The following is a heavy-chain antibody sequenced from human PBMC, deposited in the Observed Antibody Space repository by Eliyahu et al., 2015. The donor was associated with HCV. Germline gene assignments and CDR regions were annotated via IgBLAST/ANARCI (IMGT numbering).Heavy chain of an antibody. CDR2: IYYXGST. CDR3: ARVSTMVRGVISRFDP. J-gene: IGHJ5*02. V-gene: IGHV4-59*01. CDR1: GGXISSYY. D-gene: IGHD3-10*01. Sequence: QVQLQESGPGLVKPSETLSLTCTVSGGXISSYYWSWIRQPPGKGLEWSGYIYYXGSTNYNPSLXSRVTISVDTSKNQFSLKLSSVTAADTAVYYCARVSTMVRGVISRFDPWGQGTLVTVSS.